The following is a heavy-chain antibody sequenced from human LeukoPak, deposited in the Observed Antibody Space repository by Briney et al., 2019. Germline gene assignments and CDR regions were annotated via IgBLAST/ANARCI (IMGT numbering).Heavy chain of an antibody. Sequence: GGSLRLSCAASGFTFSSYSMNWVRQAPGKGLEWVSSISSSSSYIYYADSVKGRFTISRDNAKNSLYLQMNSLRAEDTAVYYCARDWSDYDILTGYSNDAFDIWGQGTMVTVSS. CDR3: ARDWSDYDILTGYSNDAFDI. CDR1: GFTFSSYS. V-gene: IGHV3-21*01. D-gene: IGHD3-9*01. CDR2: ISSSSSYI. J-gene: IGHJ3*02.